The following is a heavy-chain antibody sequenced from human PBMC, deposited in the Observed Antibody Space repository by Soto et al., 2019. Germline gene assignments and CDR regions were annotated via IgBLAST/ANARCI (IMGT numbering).Heavy chain of an antibody. Sequence: KTSETLSLTCAVSGGSISSGGYSWSWIRQPPGKGLEWIGYNYHSGSTYYNPSLKSRVTISVDRSKNQFSLKLSSVTAADTAVYYCARTWIQLWVGFDYWGQGTLVTVSS. V-gene: IGHV4-30-2*01. J-gene: IGHJ4*02. CDR3: ARTWIQLWVGFDY. CDR1: GGSISSGGYS. D-gene: IGHD5-18*01. CDR2: NYHSGST.